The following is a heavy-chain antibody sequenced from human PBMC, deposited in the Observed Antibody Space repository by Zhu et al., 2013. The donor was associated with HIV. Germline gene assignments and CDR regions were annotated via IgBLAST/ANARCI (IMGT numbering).Heavy chain of an antibody. J-gene: IGHJ3*02. CDR3: ARWGYVSGPGSDAFDI. CDR1: GYTFTSYA. V-gene: IGHV1-3*01. Sequence: QVQLVQSGAEVKKPGASVKVSCKASGYTFTSYAMHWVRQAPGQRLEWMGWINAGNGNTKYSQKFQGRVTITRDTSASTAYMELSSLRSEDTAVYYCARWGYVSGPGSDAFDIWAKGQWSPSLQ. D-gene: IGHD5-12*01. CDR2: INAGNGNT.